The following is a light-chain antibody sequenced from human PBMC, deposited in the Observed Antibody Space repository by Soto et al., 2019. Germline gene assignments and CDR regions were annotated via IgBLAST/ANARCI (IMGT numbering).Light chain of an antibody. J-gene: IGLJ3*02. CDR2: EVS. CDR3: CSYAGSSTFV. V-gene: IGLV2-23*02. CDR1: SSDVGSYNL. Sequence: QSALTQPASVSGSPGQSITISCTGTSSDVGSYNLVSWYQQHPGKAHQLMIYEVSKRPSGVYNRFSGSKSGNTASLTISGLQAEDEADYYCCSYAGSSTFVFGGGTKLTVL.